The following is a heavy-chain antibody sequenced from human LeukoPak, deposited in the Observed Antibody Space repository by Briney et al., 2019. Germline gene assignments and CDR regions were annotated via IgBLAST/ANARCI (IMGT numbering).Heavy chain of an antibody. CDR3: ARDDYDILTGSHHGFDY. V-gene: IGHV4-59*01. CDR1: GGSISSYY. D-gene: IGHD3-9*01. Sequence: PSETLSLTCTVSGGSISSYYWSWIRQPPGKGLEWIGYIYYSGSTNYTPSLKSRVTISVDTSKNQFSLKLSSVTAADTAVYYCARDDYDILTGSHHGFDYWGQGTLVTVSS. J-gene: IGHJ4*02. CDR2: IYYSGST.